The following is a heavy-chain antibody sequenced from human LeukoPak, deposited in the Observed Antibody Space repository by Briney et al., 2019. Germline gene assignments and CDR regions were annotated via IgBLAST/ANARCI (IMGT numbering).Heavy chain of an antibody. CDR1: GYTFTGYY. J-gene: IGHJ4*02. D-gene: IGHD4-17*01. V-gene: IGHV1-2*04. CDR2: INPNSGGT. Sequence: ASVKVSCKASGYTFTGYYMHWVRQAPGQGLEWMGWINPNSGGTNYAQKFQGWVTMTRDTSISTAYMELSRLRSDDMAVYYCARLYGDSQFDYWGQGTLVTVSS. CDR3: ARLYGDSQFDY.